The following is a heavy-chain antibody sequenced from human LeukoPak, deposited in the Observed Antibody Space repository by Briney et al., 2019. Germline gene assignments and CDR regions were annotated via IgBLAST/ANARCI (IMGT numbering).Heavy chain of an antibody. CDR2: INHSGST. CDR3: ASLGYCSSTSCYWFDP. V-gene: IGHV4-34*01. Sequence: SETLSLTCAVYGGSFSGYYWSWIRQPPGKGREWIGEINHSGSTNYNPSLKSRVTISVDTSKNQFSLKLSSVTAADTAVYYCASLGYCSSTSCYWFDPWGQGTLVTVSS. J-gene: IGHJ5*02. D-gene: IGHD2-2*01. CDR1: GGSFSGYY.